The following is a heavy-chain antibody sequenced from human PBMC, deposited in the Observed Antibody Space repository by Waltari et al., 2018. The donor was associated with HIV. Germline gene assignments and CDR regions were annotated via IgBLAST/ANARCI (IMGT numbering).Heavy chain of an antibody. CDR1: GFPFTREA. Sequence: EVQLLESGGGLVQPGGSLRLSCAASGFPFTREARSGVRQAPGKGLEWVSAISGSGGSTYYADSVKGRFTISRDNSKNTLYLQMNSLRAEDTAVYYCAKEFSSSIDYWGQGTLVTVSS. CDR2: ISGSGGST. V-gene: IGHV3-23*01. J-gene: IGHJ4*02. D-gene: IGHD6-6*01. CDR3: AKEFSSSIDY.